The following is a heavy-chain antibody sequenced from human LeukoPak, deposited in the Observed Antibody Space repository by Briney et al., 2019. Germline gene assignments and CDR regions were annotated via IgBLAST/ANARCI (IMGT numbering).Heavy chain of an antibody. CDR2: IYHSGST. J-gene: IGHJ6*02. CDR3: AISVTTVTTYYYGMDV. CDR1: GGSISSSNW. V-gene: IGHV4-4*02. D-gene: IGHD4-17*01. Sequence: PSETLSLTCAVSGGSISSSNWWSWVRQPPGKGLEWIGEIYHSGSTNYNPSLKSRVTISVDKSKNQFSLKLSSVTAADTAVYYCAISVTTVTTYYYGMDVWGQGTTVTVSS.